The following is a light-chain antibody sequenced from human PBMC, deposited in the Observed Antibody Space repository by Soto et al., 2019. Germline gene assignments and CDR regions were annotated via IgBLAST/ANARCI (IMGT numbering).Light chain of an antibody. CDR3: QQYGSSPLFT. CDR2: GAS. Sequence: EIVLTQSPGTVSLSPGERATLFCRASQTVTNRYLAWYQQKPGQAPRLLIFGASSRATGNPDRFGGSGSDTDFTLTISSLEPEDFAVYYCQQYGSSPLFTFGPGTKVDFK. J-gene: IGKJ3*01. V-gene: IGKV3-20*01. CDR1: QTVTNRY.